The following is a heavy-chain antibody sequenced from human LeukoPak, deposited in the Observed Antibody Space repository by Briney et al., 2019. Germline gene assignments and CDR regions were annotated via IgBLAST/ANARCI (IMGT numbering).Heavy chain of an antibody. CDR1: GYTFTGYY. V-gene: IGHV1-2*02. CDR3: ARGRGSSWPRYYYYMDV. CDR2: INPNSGGT. Sequence: ASVKVSCKASGYTFTGYYMHWVRQAPGQGLEWMGWINPNSGGTNYAQKFQGRVTMTRDTSISTAYMELSRLRSDDTAVYYCARGRGSSWPRYYYYMDVWGKGTTVTISS. J-gene: IGHJ6*03. D-gene: IGHD6-13*01.